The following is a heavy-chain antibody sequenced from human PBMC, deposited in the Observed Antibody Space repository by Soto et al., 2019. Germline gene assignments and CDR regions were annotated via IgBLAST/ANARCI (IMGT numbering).Heavy chain of an antibody. Sequence: PGGSLRLSCAASGFTFSSYAMSWVRQAPGKGLEWVSAISGSGGSTYYADSVKGRFTIPRDNSKNTLYLQMNSLRAEDTAVYYCAKDHRSPWYSIKYYFDYWGQGTLVTVSS. CDR1: GFTFSSYA. CDR3: AKDHRSPWYSIKYYFDY. CDR2: ISGSGGST. V-gene: IGHV3-23*01. D-gene: IGHD6-13*01. J-gene: IGHJ4*02.